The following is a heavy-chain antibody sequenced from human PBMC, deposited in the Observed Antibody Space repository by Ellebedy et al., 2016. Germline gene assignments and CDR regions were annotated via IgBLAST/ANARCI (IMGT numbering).Heavy chain of an antibody. V-gene: IGHV3-15*01. Sequence: GESLKISXAASGFTVSNVWMSWVRQAPGKGLEWVGHIKSNSYGGATDYAAPVKGRITISRDDSKGTLYLQMNSLKTEDTAVYYCTYNKGIAGPKYYFDYWGHGTLVTVSS. CDR2: IKSNSYGGAT. CDR1: GFTVSNVW. J-gene: IGHJ4*01. CDR3: TYNKGIAGPKYYFDY. D-gene: IGHD6-13*01.